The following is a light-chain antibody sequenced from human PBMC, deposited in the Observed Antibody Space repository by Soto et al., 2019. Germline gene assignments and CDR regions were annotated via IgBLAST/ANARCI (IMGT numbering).Light chain of an antibody. CDR3: AAWDARLNAVV. V-gene: IGLV1-44*01. CDR1: SSNIGSNP. J-gene: IGLJ2*01. Sequence: QTVVTQPPSASGTPGQRVTISCSGSSSNIGSNPVNWYLQLPGTAPKLLISANNQRPSGVPDRFSGSKSGTSASLAISGLQSEDEADYYCAAWDARLNAVVFGGGTKVTVL. CDR2: ANN.